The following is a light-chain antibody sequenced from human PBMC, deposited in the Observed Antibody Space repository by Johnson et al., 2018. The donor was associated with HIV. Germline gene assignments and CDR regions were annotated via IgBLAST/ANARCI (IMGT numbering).Light chain of an antibody. CDR2: EKN. CDR1: SSNIGNND. V-gene: IGLV1-51*01. CDR3: GAWDSSLSAYV. Sequence: QSVLTQPPSVSAAPGQKVTISCSGSSSNIGNNDVSWYQQLPGTAPKLLIYEKNKRPSGIPDRFSGSKSGTSATLGITGLQTGDEADYYCGAWDSSLSAYVFATETKVTVL. J-gene: IGLJ1*01.